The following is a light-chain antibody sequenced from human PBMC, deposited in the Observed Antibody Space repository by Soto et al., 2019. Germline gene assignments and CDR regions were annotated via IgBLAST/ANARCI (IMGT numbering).Light chain of an antibody. J-gene: IGKJ3*01. V-gene: IGKV1-27*01. Sequence: DIQMTQSPSSLSASVGDRVTITCRPSQDISTYLAWFQQKPGKVPELLIYAASTLQSGVPSRFSGSGSGTDFTLTISSLQPEDVATYYCQNYNSAPFPFGPGTEVDIK. CDR1: QDISTY. CDR2: AAS. CDR3: QNYNSAPFP.